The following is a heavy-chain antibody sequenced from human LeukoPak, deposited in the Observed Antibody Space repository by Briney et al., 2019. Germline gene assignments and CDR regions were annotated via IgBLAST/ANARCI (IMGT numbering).Heavy chain of an antibody. Sequence: GGSLRLSCVASGFTFSSYEMNWVRQAPGKGLEWVSYISSSGSTIYYADSVKGRFTISRDNAKNSLYLQMNSLRAEDTAVYYCARVDAGWFDPWGQGTLVTASS. CDR2: ISSSGSTI. V-gene: IGHV3-48*03. J-gene: IGHJ5*02. CDR3: ARVDAGWFDP. CDR1: GFTFSSYE.